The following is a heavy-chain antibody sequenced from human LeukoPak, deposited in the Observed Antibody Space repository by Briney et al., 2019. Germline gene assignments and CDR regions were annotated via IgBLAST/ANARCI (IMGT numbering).Heavy chain of an antibody. CDR2: ISSSSSYI. CDR3: AKDRPPYYYGSGSYYDY. J-gene: IGHJ4*02. D-gene: IGHD3-10*01. CDR1: GFTFSNYS. Sequence: GGSLRLSCAASGFTFSNYSMNWVRQAPGKGLEWVSSISSSSSYIYYADSVKGRFTISRDNSKNTLYLQMNSLRAEDTAVYYCAKDRPPYYYGSGSYYDYWGQGTLVTVSS. V-gene: IGHV3-21*01.